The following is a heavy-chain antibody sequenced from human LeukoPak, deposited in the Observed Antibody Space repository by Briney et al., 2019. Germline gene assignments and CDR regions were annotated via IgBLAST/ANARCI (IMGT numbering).Heavy chain of an antibody. J-gene: IGHJ2*01. V-gene: IGHV3-23*01. CDR3: AKTIPYWYFDL. D-gene: IGHD5-24*01. Sequence: HSGGSLRLSCAASGFTFSSYAMSWVRQAPGKGLEWVSGISGSGGSTYYADSVKGRFTISRDNSKNTLYLQMNSLRAEDTAIYYCAKTIPYWYFDLWGHGTLVTVSS. CDR2: ISGSGGST. CDR1: GFTFSSYA.